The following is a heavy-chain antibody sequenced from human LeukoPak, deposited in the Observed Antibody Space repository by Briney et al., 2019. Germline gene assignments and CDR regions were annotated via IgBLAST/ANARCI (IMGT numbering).Heavy chain of an antibody. J-gene: IGHJ4*02. Sequence: KRSQTLSLTCTVSGGSISSGDYYWSWIRQPPGKGLEWIGYIYDSGSTYYNPSLESRVTMSVDTSKNQFSLKLSSVTAADTAVYYCAVVAATLAYWGQGTLVTVSS. V-gene: IGHV4-30-4*01. CDR2: IYDSGST. CDR1: GGSISSGDYY. CDR3: AVVAATLAY. D-gene: IGHD2-15*01.